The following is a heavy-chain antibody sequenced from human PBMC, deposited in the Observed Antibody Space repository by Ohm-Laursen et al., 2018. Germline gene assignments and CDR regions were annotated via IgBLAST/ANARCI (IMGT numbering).Heavy chain of an antibody. CDR1: GFTLSSYG. Sequence: SLRLSCAPSGFTLSSYGMHWVRQALGKGLEWVAVIWYDGSKYYADSVKGRFTISRDNSKNTLYLQMSSLRAEDTAVYYCARASSSIAVAGLDYWGQGTLVTVSS. J-gene: IGHJ4*02. V-gene: IGHV3-33*01. D-gene: IGHD6-19*01. CDR2: IWYDGSK. CDR3: ARASSSIAVAGLDY.